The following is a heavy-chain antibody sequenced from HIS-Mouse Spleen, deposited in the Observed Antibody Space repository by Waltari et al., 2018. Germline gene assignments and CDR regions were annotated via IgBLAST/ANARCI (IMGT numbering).Heavy chain of an antibody. CDR1: GGSISSRSYS. J-gene: IGHJ2*01. Sequence: QLQLQESGPGLVQPSETLSLTCTVSGGSISSRSYSRGWIRQPPGKGLEGIGSIYYSGSTYYNPSLKSRVTISVDTSKNQFSLKLSSVTAADTAVYYCAREIPYSSSWYDWYFDLWGRGTLVTVSS. V-gene: IGHV4-39*07. CDR3: AREIPYSSSWYDWYFDL. D-gene: IGHD6-13*01. CDR2: IYYSGST.